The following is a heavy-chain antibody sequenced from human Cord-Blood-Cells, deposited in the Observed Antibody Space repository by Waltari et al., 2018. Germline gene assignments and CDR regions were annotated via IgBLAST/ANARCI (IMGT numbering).Heavy chain of an antibody. V-gene: IGHV3-48*03. CDR3: ARSTAAAGTFYYYYYGMDV. D-gene: IGHD6-13*01. Sequence: EVQLVESGGGLVQPGGSLRLSCAASGFTFSSYEMNWVRQAPGKGLEWVSYINSSGSTIYYADSVKGRFTISRDNAKNSLYLQMNSLRAEDTAVYYCARSTAAAGTFYYYYYGMDVWGQGTTVTVSS. J-gene: IGHJ6*02. CDR2: INSSGSTI. CDR1: GFTFSSYE.